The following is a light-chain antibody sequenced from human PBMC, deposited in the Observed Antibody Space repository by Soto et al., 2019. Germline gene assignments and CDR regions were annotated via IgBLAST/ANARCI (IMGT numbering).Light chain of an antibody. J-gene: IGLJ1*01. Sequence: QSVLTQPPSASGTPGQRVTISCSGSSSNIGINTVNWYQQLPGTAPQLLIYSDNQRPSGVPYRFSGSKSGTSASLAISGLQSEDEAYYYCAAWDDSLNVFVFGTGTKLTVL. CDR2: SDN. V-gene: IGLV1-44*01. CDR1: SSNIGINT. CDR3: AAWDDSLNVFV.